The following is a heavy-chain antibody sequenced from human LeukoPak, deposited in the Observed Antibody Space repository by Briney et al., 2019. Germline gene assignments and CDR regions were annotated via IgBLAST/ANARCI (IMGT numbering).Heavy chain of an antibody. V-gene: IGHV4-59*01. J-gene: IGHJ3*02. CDR2: VYYSGST. CDR1: GGSFSGYY. CDR3: ARDGDGYNDDAFDI. Sequence: SETLSLTCAVYGGSFSGYYWSWIRQPPGKGLEWIAYVYYSGSTNYNPSLKSRVTISVDTSRNQFSLMLNSVTAADTAVYYCARDGDGYNDDAFDIWGQGTMVTVSS. D-gene: IGHD5-24*01.